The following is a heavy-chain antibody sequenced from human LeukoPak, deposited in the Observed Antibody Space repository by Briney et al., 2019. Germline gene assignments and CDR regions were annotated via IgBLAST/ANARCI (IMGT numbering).Heavy chain of an antibody. D-gene: IGHD4-17*01. V-gene: IGHV3-30*18. CDR2: ISFDGSNK. CDR1: GFTFSTYG. CDR3: AKLFTTVTTNPKDV. Sequence: GGSLRLSCAASGFTFSTYGMHWVRQAPGEGLEWVAVISFDGSNKYYADSVKGRFTISRDNSKKTLYLQMNSLRAEDTAVYYCAKLFTTVTTNPKDVWGRGTTVTVSS. J-gene: IGHJ6*04.